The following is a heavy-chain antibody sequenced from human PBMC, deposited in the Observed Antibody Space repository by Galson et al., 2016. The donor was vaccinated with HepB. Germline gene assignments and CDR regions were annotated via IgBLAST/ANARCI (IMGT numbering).Heavy chain of an antibody. CDR1: GGTFSRYS. CDR2: IFPIFGTA. CDR3: ATQKIGVVILDY. V-gene: IGHV1-69*06. J-gene: IGHJ4*02. Sequence: SVKVSCKASGGTFSRYSISWVRQAPGQGLEWMGGIFPIFGTANYAQKFQGRVAITADKSTNTAYMELSGLTSEDTAIYYCATQKIGVVILDYWGQGTLVTVSS. D-gene: IGHD3-3*01.